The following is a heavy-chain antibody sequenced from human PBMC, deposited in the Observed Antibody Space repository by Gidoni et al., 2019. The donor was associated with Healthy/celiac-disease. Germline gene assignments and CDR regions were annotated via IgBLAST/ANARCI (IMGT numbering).Heavy chain of an antibody. CDR1: GFTFSSYW. CDR2: IKQDGSEK. V-gene: IGHV3-7*01. Sequence: EVQLVESGGGLVQPGGSLRLSCAASGFTFSSYWMSWVRQAPGKGLEWVANIKQDGSEKYYVDSVKGRLTISRDNAKNSLYLQMNSLRAEDTAVYYCARDQGEYYYGSGSYSPFDYWGQGTLVTVSS. CDR3: ARDQGEYYYGSGSYSPFDY. D-gene: IGHD3-10*01. J-gene: IGHJ4*02.